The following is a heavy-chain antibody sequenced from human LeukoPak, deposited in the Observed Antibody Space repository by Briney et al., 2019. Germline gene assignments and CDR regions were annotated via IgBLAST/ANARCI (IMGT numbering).Heavy chain of an antibody. D-gene: IGHD2-8*01. V-gene: IGHV3-48*03. J-gene: IGHJ2*01. CDR3: ARGFYFSMTELYYLDL. Sequence: PGGSLRLSCAASGFIFSSYEMNWVRQAPGKGLEWVSFISNNGDTITYVDSVKGRFTISRDNAKNSLYLQMNSLRVEDSAVYYCARGFYFSMTELYYLDLWGRGTLVTVSS. CDR2: ISNNGDTI. CDR1: GFIFSSYE.